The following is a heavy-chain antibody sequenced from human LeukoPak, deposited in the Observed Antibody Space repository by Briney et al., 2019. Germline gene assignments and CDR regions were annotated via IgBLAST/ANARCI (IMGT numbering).Heavy chain of an antibody. CDR1: GGSISSGGYS. CDR2: IYHSGST. Sequence: SETLSLTCAVSGGSISSGGYSWSWVRQPPGKGLEWIGEIYHSGSTNYNPSLKSRVTISVDKSKNQFSLKLSSVTAADTAVYYCARDPRIAAASHFDYWGQGTLVTVSS. CDR3: ARDPRIAAASHFDY. D-gene: IGHD6-13*01. V-gene: IGHV4-4*02. J-gene: IGHJ4*02.